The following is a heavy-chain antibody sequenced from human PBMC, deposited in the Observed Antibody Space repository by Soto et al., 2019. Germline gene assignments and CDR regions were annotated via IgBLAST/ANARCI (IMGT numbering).Heavy chain of an antibody. Sequence: EVQLLESGGGLVQPGGSLRLSCAASGFTFSSYAMSWVRQAPGKGLEWVSAISGSGGSTYYADSVKGRFTISRDNSKNTLNLQMNSLRAEDTAVYYCAKGPDFDWSHNWFDPWGQGTLVTVSS. J-gene: IGHJ5*02. CDR3: AKGPDFDWSHNWFDP. V-gene: IGHV3-23*01. CDR2: ISGSGGST. CDR1: GFTFSSYA. D-gene: IGHD3-9*01.